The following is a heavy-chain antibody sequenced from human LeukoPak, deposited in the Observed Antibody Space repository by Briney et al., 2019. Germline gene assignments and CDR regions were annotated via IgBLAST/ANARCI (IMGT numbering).Heavy chain of an antibody. Sequence: SVKVSCKASGGTFSSYAISWVRQAPGQGLEWMGGIIPIFGTANYAQKFQGRVTITAAESTSTAYMELSSLRSEDTAVYYCARDCSGGSRYLGYWGQGTLVTVSS. CDR1: GGTFSSYA. CDR2: IIPIFGTA. D-gene: IGHD2-15*01. V-gene: IGHV1-69*01. J-gene: IGHJ4*02. CDR3: ARDCSGGSRYLGY.